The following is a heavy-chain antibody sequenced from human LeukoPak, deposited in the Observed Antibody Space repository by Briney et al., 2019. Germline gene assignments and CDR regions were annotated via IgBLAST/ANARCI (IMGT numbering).Heavy chain of an antibody. Sequence: SETLSLTCAVSGGSFSGYYWTWIRQPPGKGLERIGYIHYSGITNYNPSLKSRVTISMDTSKNQFSLKLSSVAAADAAIYYCARHISYGGDSAFGYWGQGTLVTVSS. V-gene: IGHV4-59*08. CDR1: GGSFSGYY. D-gene: IGHD2-21*02. CDR3: ARHISYGGDSAFGY. J-gene: IGHJ4*02. CDR2: IHYSGIT.